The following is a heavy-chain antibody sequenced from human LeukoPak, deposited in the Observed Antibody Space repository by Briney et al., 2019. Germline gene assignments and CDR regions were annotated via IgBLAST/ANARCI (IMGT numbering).Heavy chain of an antibody. Sequence: PSETLSLTCTVSGGSISSYYWNWIRQPPGEGLEWIGYIYHSGSTNYNPSLKSRVTLSVDTSKNQFSLKLSSVTAADTAVYYCARTETSVYYSSFAYWGQGTLVTVSS. CDR3: ARTETSVYYSSFAY. CDR1: GGSISSYY. V-gene: IGHV4-59*01. J-gene: IGHJ4*02. D-gene: IGHD3-22*01. CDR2: IYHSGST.